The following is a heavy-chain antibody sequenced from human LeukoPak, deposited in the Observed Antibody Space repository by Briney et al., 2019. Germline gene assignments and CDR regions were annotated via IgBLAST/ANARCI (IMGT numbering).Heavy chain of an antibody. CDR1: GFTISSHG. D-gene: IGHD6-19*01. Sequence: GTPLRLSCAVSGFTISSHGMHWVRQAPGKGPEWVAMIAYHGNTEYYGDSVKGRFTISRDNSKNTLYLQMDSLRAEDTAVYHCAKDWGSGGWYNYFDPWGQGTLVTVSS. V-gene: IGHV3-30*18. J-gene: IGHJ5*02. CDR3: AKDWGSGGWYNYFDP. CDR2: IAYHGNTE.